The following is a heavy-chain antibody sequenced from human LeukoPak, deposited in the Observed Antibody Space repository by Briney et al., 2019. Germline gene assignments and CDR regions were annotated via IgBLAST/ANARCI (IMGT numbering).Heavy chain of an antibody. CDR2: INPSGGST. D-gene: IGHD6-13*01. CDR1: GYTFTSYY. J-gene: IGHJ4*02. Sequence: ASVKVSCKASGYTFTSYYMYWVRQAPGQGLEWMGMINPSGGSTTYAQKFQGRVTMTRDTSTSTVYMEPSSLRSEDTAVYYCARDVGSSSWYFDYWGQGTLVTVSS. CDR3: ARDVGSSSWYFDY. V-gene: IGHV1-46*01.